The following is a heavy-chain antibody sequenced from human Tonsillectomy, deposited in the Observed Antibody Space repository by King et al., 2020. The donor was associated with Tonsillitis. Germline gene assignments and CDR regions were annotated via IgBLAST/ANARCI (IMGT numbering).Heavy chain of an antibody. CDR3: AKGTLTVVTRPGVDY. CDR1: GFTFSSYA. V-gene: IGHV3-23*04. J-gene: IGHJ4*02. CDR2: FSGIGDNT. Sequence: VQLVESGGGLVQPGGSLRLSCAASGFTFSSYAMNWARQAPGKGLEWVASFSGIGDNTYYADSVKGRFTISRDSSKNTLYLQMNSLRAEDTAVYYCAKGTLTVVTRPGVDYWGQGTLVTVSS. D-gene: IGHD4-23*01.